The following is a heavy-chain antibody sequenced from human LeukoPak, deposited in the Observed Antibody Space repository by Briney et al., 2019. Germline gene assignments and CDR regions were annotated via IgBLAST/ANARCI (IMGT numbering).Heavy chain of an antibody. CDR1: GFTFSSYA. V-gene: IGHV3-23*01. CDR2: ITYSGGNT. CDR3: AKDKHRWAFDI. Sequence: GGSLRLSCAASGFTFSSYAMSWVRQAPGKGLEWVSTITYSGGNTYYADSVKGRFTISRDNSKNTLYLQMNSLRAEDTAVYYCAKDKHRWAFDIWGQGTMVTVSS. D-gene: IGHD5-24*01. J-gene: IGHJ3*02.